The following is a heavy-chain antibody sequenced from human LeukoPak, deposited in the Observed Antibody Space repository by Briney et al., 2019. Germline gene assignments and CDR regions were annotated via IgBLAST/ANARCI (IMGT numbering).Heavy chain of an antibody. CDR3: ASRWAKGDYFDY. Sequence: SETLSLTCTVSGGSISSGGYYWSWIRQHPGKGLEWIGYIYYSGSTYYNPSLKSRVTISVDTSKNQFSLKLSSVTAADTAVYYCASRWAKGDYFDYWGQGTLVTVSS. V-gene: IGHV4-31*03. CDR1: GGSISSGGYY. D-gene: IGHD1-26*01. J-gene: IGHJ4*02. CDR2: IYYSGST.